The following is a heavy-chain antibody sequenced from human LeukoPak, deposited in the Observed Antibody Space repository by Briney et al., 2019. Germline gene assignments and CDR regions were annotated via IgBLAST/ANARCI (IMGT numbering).Heavy chain of an antibody. CDR1: GGSISSYY. Sequence: SETLSLTCTVSGGSISSYYWSWIRQAPGKGLEWIGDIYYSGSANYNPSLKSRVTISGDTSKNQFSLKLSSVTAADTAVYYCARGAPRDYIWGSYRYDWFDPWGQGTLVTVSS. D-gene: IGHD3-16*02. V-gene: IGHV4-59*01. CDR2: IYYSGSA. CDR3: ARGAPRDYIWGSYRYDWFDP. J-gene: IGHJ5*02.